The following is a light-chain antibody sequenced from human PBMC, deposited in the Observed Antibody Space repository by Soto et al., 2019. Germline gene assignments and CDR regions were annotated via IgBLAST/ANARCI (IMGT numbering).Light chain of an antibody. J-gene: IGLJ1*01. Sequence: QSALTQPASVSGSPGQSIAISCTGTSSDVGNYNYVSWYQQHPDKAPKLMIFDVSNRPSGVSDRFSGSKSGNTASLTISGLQADDDADYYCTSYTRSSTYVLGTGTK. V-gene: IGLV2-14*01. CDR3: TSYTRSSTYV. CDR1: SSDVGNYNY. CDR2: DVS.